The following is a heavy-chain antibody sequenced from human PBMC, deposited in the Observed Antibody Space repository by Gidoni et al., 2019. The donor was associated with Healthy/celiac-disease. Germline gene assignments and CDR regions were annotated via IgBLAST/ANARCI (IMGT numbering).Heavy chain of an antibody. J-gene: IGHJ6*02. CDR2: IWYDGSNK. CDR3: ARDYSSSWYGYYYGMDV. D-gene: IGHD6-13*01. CDR1: GFTFSSYG. V-gene: IGHV3-33*01. Sequence: QVQLVESGGGVVQPGRSLRLSCAASGFTFSSYGMHWVRQAPGKGLEWVAVIWYDGSNKYYADSVKGRFTISRDNSKNTLYLQMNSLRAEDTAVYYCARDYSSSWYGYYYGMDVWGQGTTVTVSS.